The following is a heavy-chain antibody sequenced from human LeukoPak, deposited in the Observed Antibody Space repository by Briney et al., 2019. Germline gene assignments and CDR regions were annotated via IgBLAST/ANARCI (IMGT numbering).Heavy chain of an antibody. V-gene: IGHV3-7*01. Sequence: ETGGSLRLSCAASGFTFSRSAMSWVRQAPGKGLEWVANIKQDGSEKYYVDSVKGRFTISRDNAKNSLYLQMNSLRAEDTAVYYCARGFYGDYLDYWGQGTLVTVSS. CDR2: IKQDGSEK. CDR3: ARGFYGDYLDY. J-gene: IGHJ4*02. D-gene: IGHD4-17*01. CDR1: GFTFSRSA.